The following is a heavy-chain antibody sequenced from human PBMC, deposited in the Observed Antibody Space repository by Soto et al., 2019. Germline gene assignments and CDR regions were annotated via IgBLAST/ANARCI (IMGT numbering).Heavy chain of an antibody. D-gene: IGHD2-2*01. CDR3: ATRRDASYYYYGMDV. CDR2: ISGSGDNT. J-gene: IGHJ6*02. Sequence: PGGSLRPSCAASGFTFSTYAMTWVRQAPGKGLEWVSGISGSGDNTYYADSVKGRFTISRDNSKNTLFLQMNSLRAEDTAVYYCATRRDASYYYYGMDVWGQGTTVTVSS. V-gene: IGHV3-23*01. CDR1: GFTFSTYA.